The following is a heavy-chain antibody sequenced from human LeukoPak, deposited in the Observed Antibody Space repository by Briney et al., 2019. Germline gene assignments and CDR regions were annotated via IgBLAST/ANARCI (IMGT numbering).Heavy chain of an antibody. CDR3: ARGLAATRFYFLDH. D-gene: IGHD6-6*01. CDR2: IWYDGNNK. J-gene: IGHJ4*02. V-gene: IGHV3-33*01. CDR1: GFTFSTYV. Sequence: GRSLRLSCAASGFTFSTYVMHWVRQAPGKGLEWVSVIWYDGNNKYYAGSVKGRFTISRDNSKNTLYLQMDSLRAEDTAVYYCARGLAATRFYFLDHWGQGTLVTVSS.